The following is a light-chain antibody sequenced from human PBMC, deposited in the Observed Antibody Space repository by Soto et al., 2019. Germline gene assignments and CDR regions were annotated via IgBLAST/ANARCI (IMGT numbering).Light chain of an antibody. Sequence: QSVLTQPPSASGTPGQRVTIFCSGRTSNIGSNTVNWYQQLPGTAPKLLIYSNNQRPSGVPDRFSGSKSGTSASLAISGLQSEDEADYYCAAWDDSLNGWVFGGGTKLTVL. J-gene: IGLJ3*02. CDR3: AAWDDSLNGWV. CDR1: TSNIGSNT. V-gene: IGLV1-44*01. CDR2: SNN.